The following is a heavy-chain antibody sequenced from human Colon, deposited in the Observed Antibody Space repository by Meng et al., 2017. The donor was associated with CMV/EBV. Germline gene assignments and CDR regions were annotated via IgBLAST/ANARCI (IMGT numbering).Heavy chain of an antibody. V-gene: IGHV1-2*02. CDR1: GYTFTGYY. CDR2: INPNSGDT. Sequence: ASVKVSCKASGYTFTGYYMHWVRQAPGQGLEWMGWINPNSGDTNSAQKFQGRVTMTSDTSISTAYMVLNRLRSDDTAVYYCARGPDIVILPAVATKGNWFDPWGQGTLVTVSS. J-gene: IGHJ5*01. CDR3: ARGPDIVILPAVATKGNWFDP. D-gene: IGHD2-2*01.